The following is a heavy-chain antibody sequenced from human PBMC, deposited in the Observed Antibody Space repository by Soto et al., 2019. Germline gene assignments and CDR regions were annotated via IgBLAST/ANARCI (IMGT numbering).Heavy chain of an antibody. CDR2: INPNSGGT. V-gene: IGHV1-2*02. CDR3: ARGFGIEGAGYDY. J-gene: IGHJ4*02. CDR1: GYTFTGDY. D-gene: IGHD1-26*01. Sequence: ASVKVSCKASGYTFTGDYMHWVRQAPGQGLEWMGWINPNSGGTNYAQKFQGRVTMTRDTSISTAYMELSRLRSDDTAVYYCARGFGIEGAGYDYWGQGTLVNVSS.